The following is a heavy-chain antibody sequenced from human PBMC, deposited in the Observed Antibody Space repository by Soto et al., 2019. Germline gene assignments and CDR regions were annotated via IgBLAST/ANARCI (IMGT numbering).Heavy chain of an antibody. Sequence: SETLSLTCTVSGGSISSYYWSWIRQPPGKGLEWIGYIYYSGSTNYNPSLKSRVTISVDTSKNQFSLKLSSVTAADTAVYYCARERPSYGGNSAFDAFDIWGQGTMVTVS. J-gene: IGHJ3*02. CDR1: GGSISSYY. CDR2: IYYSGST. D-gene: IGHD4-17*01. V-gene: IGHV4-59*01. CDR3: ARERPSYGGNSAFDAFDI.